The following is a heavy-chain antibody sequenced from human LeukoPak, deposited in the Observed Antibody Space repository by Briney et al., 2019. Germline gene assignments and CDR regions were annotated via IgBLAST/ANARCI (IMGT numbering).Heavy chain of an antibody. CDR3: ARSLRXXGSKPGFDY. D-gene: IGHD3-10*01. CDR2: IYYSGST. Sequence: PSETLSLTCTVSGGSISSYYWSWIRQPPGKGLEWIGYIYYSGSTNYNPSLKSRVTISVDTSKNQFSLKLSSVTAADTAVYYCARSLRXXGSKPGFDYWGQGTLVTX. J-gene: IGHJ4*02. CDR1: GGSISSYY. V-gene: IGHV4-59*01.